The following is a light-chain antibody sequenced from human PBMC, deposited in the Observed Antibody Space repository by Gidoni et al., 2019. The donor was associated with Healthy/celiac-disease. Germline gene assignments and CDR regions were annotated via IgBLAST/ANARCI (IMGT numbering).Light chain of an antibody. CDR1: QGISSY. CDR3: QQLNSYPIT. J-gene: IGKJ5*01. Sequence: DIQLNQSPSFMSASVGDRVTITCRASQGISSYLAWYQQKPGKAPKLLIYAASTLQSGVPSMFSGSGSGTEFTLTISSLQPEDFATYYCQQLNSYPITFGQGTRLEIK. V-gene: IGKV1-9*01. CDR2: AAS.